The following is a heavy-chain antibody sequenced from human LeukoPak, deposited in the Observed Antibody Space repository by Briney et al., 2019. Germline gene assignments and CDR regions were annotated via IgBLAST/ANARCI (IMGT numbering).Heavy chain of an antibody. J-gene: IGHJ4*02. Sequence: GGSLRLSCTVSGFTVSSNSMSWVRQAPGKGLEWVSFIYSDNTHYSDSVKGRFTISRDNSKNTLYLQMNSLRADDTAVYYCAKGRGSSNLIGYYFDYWGQGTLVTVSS. D-gene: IGHD6-6*01. V-gene: IGHV3-53*01. CDR2: IYSDNT. CDR1: GFTVSSNS. CDR3: AKGRGSSNLIGYYFDY.